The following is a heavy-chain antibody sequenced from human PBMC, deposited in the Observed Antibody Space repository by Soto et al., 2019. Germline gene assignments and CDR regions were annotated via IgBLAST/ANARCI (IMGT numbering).Heavy chain of an antibody. V-gene: IGHV4-31*03. D-gene: IGHD3-9*01. Sequence: PSETLSLTCTVSGGSISSGGYYWSWIRQHPGKGLEWIGYIYYSGSTYYNPSLKSRVTISVDMSKNQFSLKLSSVTAADTAVYYCARGDILTGYPYYYYGMDVWGQGTTVTVSS. CDR2: IYYSGST. J-gene: IGHJ6*02. CDR1: GGSISSGGYY. CDR3: ARGDILTGYPYYYYGMDV.